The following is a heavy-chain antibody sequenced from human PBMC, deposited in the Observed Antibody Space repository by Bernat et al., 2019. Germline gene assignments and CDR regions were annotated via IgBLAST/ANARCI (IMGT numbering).Heavy chain of an antibody. CDR1: GFTFSDYY. CDR2: ISSSSTYT. Sequence: VQLVESGGGLVKPGGSLRLSCAASGFTFSDYYMSWIRQAPGKGLEWVSYISSSSTYTNYADSVKGRFTISRDNAKNSLYLQMNRLRAEDTAVYYCARDGRYCSSTSCYGDIWGQGTMVSVSS. V-gene: IGHV3-11*06. D-gene: IGHD2-2*01. J-gene: IGHJ3*02. CDR3: ARDGRYCSSTSCYGDI.